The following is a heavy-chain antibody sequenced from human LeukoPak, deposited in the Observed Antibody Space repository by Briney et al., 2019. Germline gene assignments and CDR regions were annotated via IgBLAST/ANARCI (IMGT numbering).Heavy chain of an antibody. J-gene: IGHJ5*02. CDR2: IYYSGST. D-gene: IGHD6-13*01. CDR3: ARHGTAAPRKFDP. V-gene: IGHV4-59*08. Sequence: SETLSLTCTVSGGSINSYYWSWTRQPPGKGLEWIGYIYYSGSTNYNPSLKSRVTISVDTSKNQFSLNLTSVTAADTAVYYCARHGTAAPRKFDPWGQGTLVTVSS. CDR1: GGSINSYY.